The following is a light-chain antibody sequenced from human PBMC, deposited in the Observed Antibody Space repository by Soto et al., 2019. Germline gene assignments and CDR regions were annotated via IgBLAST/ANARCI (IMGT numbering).Light chain of an antibody. CDR3: CTDTGRDFYI. Sequence: QSALTQPPSASGSLGQSVTISCTGTSSDVGVHNFVSWYQQSPGKAPKLLIYEVTKRPAGVPDRFSGSKSGNTASLTVSGLQAGDEADYYCCTDTGRDFYILGGGTKVTVL. J-gene: IGLJ2*01. V-gene: IGLV2-8*01. CDR2: EVT. CDR1: SSDVGVHNF.